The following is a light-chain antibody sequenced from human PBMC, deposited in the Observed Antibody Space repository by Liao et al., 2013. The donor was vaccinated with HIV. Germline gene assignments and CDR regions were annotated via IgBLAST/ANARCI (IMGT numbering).Light chain of an antibody. V-gene: IGLV3-21*01. J-gene: IGLJ2*01. CDR1: NIGSKS. CDR2: YDS. CDR3: QMWDHTSDHVV. Sequence: SYVLTQPPSVSVAPGKTARITCGGNNIGSKSVNWYQQRPGQAPVLVIYYDSNRPSGIPERFSGSNSVNTATLTINRVEAGDEADYYCQMWDHTSDHVVFGGGTKLTVL.